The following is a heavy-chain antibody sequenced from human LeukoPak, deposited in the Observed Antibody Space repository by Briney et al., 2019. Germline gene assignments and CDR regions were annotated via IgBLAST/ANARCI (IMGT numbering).Heavy chain of an antibody. CDR3: AGDSLGPSFSVSHFDL. Sequence: GGSLRLSSATSGFTFVDYGLSWVRRAPGKGLEWLCAINYNGAITDYADSVKGRFTISRDNAKNSLYLRMDSLRAEDTALYYCAGDSLGPSFSVSHFDLWGQGTLVTVSS. CDR1: GFTFVDYG. V-gene: IGHV3-20*03. D-gene: IGHD3-3*02. CDR2: INYNGAIT. J-gene: IGHJ4*02.